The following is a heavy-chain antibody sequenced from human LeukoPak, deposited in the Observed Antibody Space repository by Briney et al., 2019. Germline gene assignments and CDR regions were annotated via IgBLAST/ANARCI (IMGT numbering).Heavy chain of an antibody. CDR3: ATQVTYYYDSSGYSLDY. D-gene: IGHD3-22*01. J-gene: IGHJ4*02. Sequence: PSETLSLTCTVSGGSISTSGYYWGWIRQPPGKGLEYFASIDSSGNAYYNPSFQSRVTILADTSKNQFSLKLSSVTAADTAVYYCATQVTYYYDSSGYSLDYWGQGTLVTVSS. V-gene: IGHV4-39*07. CDR2: IDSSGNA. CDR1: GGSISTSGYY.